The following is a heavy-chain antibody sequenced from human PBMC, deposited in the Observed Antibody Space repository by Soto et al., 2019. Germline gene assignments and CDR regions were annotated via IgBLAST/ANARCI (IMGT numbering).Heavy chain of an antibody. J-gene: IGHJ4*02. Sequence: GGSLRLSCAASGFTFSTYCMHWVRQAPGKGLEWVAAMSYDGTKQYYVDSVKGRFTISRDNSRNTLFLQLNSLRDEDTAVYYCAKEYGSTWIDHWGQGTPVNVSS. V-gene: IGHV3-30*18. CDR2: MSYDGTKQ. CDR1: GFTFSTYC. CDR3: AKEYGSTWIDH. D-gene: IGHD6-13*01.